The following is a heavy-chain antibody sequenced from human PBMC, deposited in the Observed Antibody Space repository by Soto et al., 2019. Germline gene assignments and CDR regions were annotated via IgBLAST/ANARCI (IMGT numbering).Heavy chain of an antibody. Sequence: ESGGGLVQPGGSLRLSCAASGFTFSSYSMNWVRQAPGTGLEWVSYISSSSSTIYYADSVKGRFTISRDNAKNSLYLQMNSLRAEDTAVYYCARSPYCSSTSCYHYYYMDVWGKGTTVTVSS. D-gene: IGHD2-2*01. CDR2: ISSSSSTI. V-gene: IGHV3-48*01. J-gene: IGHJ6*03. CDR3: ARSPYCSSTSCYHYYYMDV. CDR1: GFTFSSYS.